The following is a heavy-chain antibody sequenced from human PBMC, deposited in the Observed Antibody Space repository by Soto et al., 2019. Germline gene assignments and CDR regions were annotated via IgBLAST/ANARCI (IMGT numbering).Heavy chain of an antibody. CDR2: IYYSGST. D-gene: IGHD3-10*01. V-gene: IGHV4-59*08. Sequence: PSETLSLTCTFSGGSISSYYWSWIRQPPGKGLEWIGYIYYSGSTNYNPSLKSRVTISVDTSKNQFSLKLSSVTAADTAVYYCARGKLLWFGESTLGAFDIRGQGTMVTVSS. J-gene: IGHJ3*02. CDR1: GGSISSYY. CDR3: ARGKLLWFGESTLGAFDI.